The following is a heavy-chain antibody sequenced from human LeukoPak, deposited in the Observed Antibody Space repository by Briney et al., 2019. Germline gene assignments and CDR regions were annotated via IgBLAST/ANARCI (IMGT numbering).Heavy chain of an antibody. CDR1: GFTFSNSW. CDR3: AREGYSYGGLDAFDI. CDR2: ISSSGSTI. Sequence: PGGSLRLSCAASGFTFSNSWMTWVRQAPGKGLEWVSYISSSGSTIKFADSVKGRFTISRDNAKNSLYLQMNSLRAEDTAVYYCAREGYSYGGLDAFDIWGQGTMVTVSS. V-gene: IGHV3-48*04. D-gene: IGHD5-18*01. J-gene: IGHJ3*02.